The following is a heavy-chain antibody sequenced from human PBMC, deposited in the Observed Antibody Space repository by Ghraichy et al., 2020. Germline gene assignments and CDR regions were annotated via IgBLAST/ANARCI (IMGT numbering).Heavy chain of an antibody. D-gene: IGHD2-2*01. CDR3: ARAPRYCSSTSCYPGRGFDP. CDR1: GYTFTGYY. CDR2: INPNSGGT. Sequence: ASVKVSCKASGYTFTGYYMHWVRQAPGQGLEWMGRINPNSGGTNYAQKFQGRVTMTRDTSISTAYMELSRLRSDDTAVYYCARAPRYCSSTSCYPGRGFDPWGQGTLVTVSS. V-gene: IGHV1-2*06. J-gene: IGHJ5*02.